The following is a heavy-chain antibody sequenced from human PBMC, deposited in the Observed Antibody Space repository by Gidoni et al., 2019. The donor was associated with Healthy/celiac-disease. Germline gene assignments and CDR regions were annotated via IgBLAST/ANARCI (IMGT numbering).Heavy chain of an antibody. CDR3: AKVPITMIVANWFDP. J-gene: IGHJ5*02. CDR2: ISYDGSNK. CDR1: GFTFSSYG. Sequence: QVQLVESGGGVVQPGRSLRLSCAASGFTFSSYGMHWVRQAPGKGLGWVAVISYDGSNKYYADSVKGRFTISRDNSKNTLYLQMNSLRAEDTAVYYCAKVPITMIVANWFDPWGQGTLVTVSS. V-gene: IGHV3-30*18. D-gene: IGHD3-22*01.